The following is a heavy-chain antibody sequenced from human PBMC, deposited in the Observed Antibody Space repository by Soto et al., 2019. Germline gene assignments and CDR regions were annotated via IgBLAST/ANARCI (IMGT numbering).Heavy chain of an antibody. D-gene: IGHD4-17*01. Sequence: PSETLSLTCAVSGTSISSTFWWTWVRQPPGKGLEWIGEVYHTGTTKYNPSLKNRVTISVDKSNNQFSLELRAVTAADTAVYYCGAHAGATYGPLDYWGRGTLVTVSS. CDR1: GTSISSTFW. V-gene: IGHV4-4*02. J-gene: IGHJ4*02. CDR3: GAHAGATYGPLDY. CDR2: VYHTGTT.